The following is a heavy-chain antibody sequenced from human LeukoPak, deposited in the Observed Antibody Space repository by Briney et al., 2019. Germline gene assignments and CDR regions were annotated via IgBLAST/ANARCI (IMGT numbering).Heavy chain of an antibody. CDR1: GFTFSSYA. V-gene: IGHV3-30-3*01. J-gene: IGHJ4*02. Sequence: RGSLRLSCAASGFTFSSYAMHWVRQAPGKGLEWVAVISYDGSNKYYADSVKGRFTISRDNSKNTLYLQMNSLRAEDTAVYCCARDTDDYVWGSYRSYFDYWGQGTLVTVSS. CDR2: ISYDGSNK. D-gene: IGHD3-16*02. CDR3: ARDTDDYVWGSYRSYFDY.